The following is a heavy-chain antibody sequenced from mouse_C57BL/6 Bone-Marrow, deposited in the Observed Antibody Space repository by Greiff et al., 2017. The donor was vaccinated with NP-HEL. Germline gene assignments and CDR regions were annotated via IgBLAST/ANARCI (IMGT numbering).Heavy chain of an antibody. CDR1: GYTFTSYG. CDR2: IYPKSGNT. V-gene: IGHV1-81*01. CDR3: ARWGYAVDD. J-gene: IGHJ4*01. Sequence: QVQLQQSGAELVRPGASVKLSCKASGYTFTSYGISWVKQSTGQGLEWIGVIYPKSGNTYYNEKFKGKATLTADQSSSTAYMELRSLTSEDSAVYFCARWGYAVDDGGRGTSVTVTA.